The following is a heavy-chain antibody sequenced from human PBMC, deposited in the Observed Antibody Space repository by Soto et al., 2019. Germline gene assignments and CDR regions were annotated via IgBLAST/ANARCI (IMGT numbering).Heavy chain of an antibody. CDR1: GYTFTSYA. V-gene: IGHV1-3*01. CDR3: ARNAILRYFDWFSSHFDY. CDR2: INAGNGNT. D-gene: IGHD3-9*01. Sequence: QVPLVQSGAEVKKPGASVKVSCKASGYTFTSYAMHWVRQAPGQRLEWMGWINAGNGNTKYSQKFQGRVTITRDTSASTAYMELSSLRSEDTAVYYCARNAILRYFDWFSSHFDYWGQGTLVTVSS. J-gene: IGHJ4*02.